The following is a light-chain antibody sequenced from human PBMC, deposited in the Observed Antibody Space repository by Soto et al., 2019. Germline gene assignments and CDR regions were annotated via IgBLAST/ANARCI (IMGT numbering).Light chain of an antibody. CDR2: DAS. J-gene: IGKJ2*01. CDR1: QSISGW. CDR3: QQYKSSYT. V-gene: IGKV1-5*01. Sequence: DIQMTQSPSTLSASVGHRVTITCRASQSISGWLAWYQQKPGKAPKLLIYDASKLQDGVPSRFSGSESGTDFTPTLSRVQPDDVATYYCQQYKSSYTFGQGTKVDIK.